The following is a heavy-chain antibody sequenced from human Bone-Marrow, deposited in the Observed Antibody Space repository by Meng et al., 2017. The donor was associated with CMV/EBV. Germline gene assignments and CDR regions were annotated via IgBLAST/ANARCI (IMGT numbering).Heavy chain of an antibody. CDR1: GFTFSSYW. D-gene: IGHD3-22*01. CDR2: IKQDGSEK. V-gene: IGHV3-7*01. J-gene: IGHJ4*02. CDR3: ATAYRNYYDSSGYKRRGDY. Sequence: GESLKISCAASGFTFSSYWMSWVRQAPGKGLEWVANIKQDGSEKYYVDSVKGRFTISRDNAKNSLYLQMNSLRAEDTAVYYCATAYRNYYDSSGYKRRGDYWGQGTLVTVSS.